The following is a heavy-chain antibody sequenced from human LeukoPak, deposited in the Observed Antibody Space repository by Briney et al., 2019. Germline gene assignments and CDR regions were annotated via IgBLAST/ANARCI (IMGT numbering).Heavy chain of an antibody. CDR2: ISTYNGNR. CDR1: GYTFTSYG. Sequence: ASVKVSCKASGYTFTSYGITWVRQAPGQGLEWMGWISTYNGNRNYAQKFQGRVTMTTDTSTSTAYMELRSLRSDDTAVYYCARGGDPQLGFDLWGQGTMVTVSS. V-gene: IGHV1-18*01. J-gene: IGHJ3*01. D-gene: IGHD3-10*01. CDR3: ARGGDPQLGFDL.